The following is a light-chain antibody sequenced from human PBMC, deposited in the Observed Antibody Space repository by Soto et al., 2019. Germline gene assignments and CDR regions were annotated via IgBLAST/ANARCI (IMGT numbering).Light chain of an antibody. CDR2: DAS. V-gene: IGKV3D-20*02. CDR3: QQSYSTPQLT. Sequence: EIVFTQSPGTLSLSPGERATLSCRASQSVSSYYLAWYQQKPGQAPRLLIYDASSRATGIPDRFSGSGSGTDFTLTISRLQTDDFATYYCQQSYSTPQLTVGGGTKGDIK. CDR1: QSVSSYY. J-gene: IGKJ4*01.